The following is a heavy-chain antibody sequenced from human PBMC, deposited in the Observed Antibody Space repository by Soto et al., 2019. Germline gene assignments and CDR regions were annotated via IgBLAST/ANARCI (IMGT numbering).Heavy chain of an antibody. CDR1: GYSFTNYW. V-gene: IGHV5-51*01. Sequence: GESLKISCKASGYSFTNYWIAWVRQVPGKGLEWMGIIYPDDSDTRYNPTFQGHVTISADKSISTAYLQWSSLKASDTAMYYCARRHSGYDYVLPLDYWGQGTLVTV. J-gene: IGHJ4*02. D-gene: IGHD5-12*01. CDR3: ARRHSGYDYVLPLDY. CDR2: IYPDDSDT.